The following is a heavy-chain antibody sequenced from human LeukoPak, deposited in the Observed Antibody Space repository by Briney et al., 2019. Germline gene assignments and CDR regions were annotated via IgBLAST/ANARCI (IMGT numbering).Heavy chain of an antibody. CDR3: AKGPRIVVVTANRGQYFDY. Sequence: GGSLRLSRAASGFTFSSYGMHWVRQAPGKGLEWVAVISYGGSNKYYADSVKGRFTISRDNSKNTLYLQMNSLRAEDTAVYYCAKGPRIVVVTANRGQYFDYWGQGTLVTVSS. CDR1: GFTFSSYG. CDR2: ISYGGSNK. V-gene: IGHV3-30*18. D-gene: IGHD2-21*02. J-gene: IGHJ4*02.